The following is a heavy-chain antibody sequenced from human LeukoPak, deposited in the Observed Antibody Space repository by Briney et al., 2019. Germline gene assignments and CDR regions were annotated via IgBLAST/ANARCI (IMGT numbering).Heavy chain of an antibody. V-gene: IGHV4-59*01. D-gene: IGHD2-21*02. CDR3: ARDLGCGGDCYAFDI. CDR1: GGSISSYY. Sequence: SETLSLTCTVSGGSISSYYWSWIRQPPGKGLEWIGYIYYSGSTNYNPSLKSRVTISVDTSKNQFSLRLSSVTAADTAVYYCARDLGCGGDCYAFDIWGQGTMVTVSS. CDR2: IYYSGST. J-gene: IGHJ3*02.